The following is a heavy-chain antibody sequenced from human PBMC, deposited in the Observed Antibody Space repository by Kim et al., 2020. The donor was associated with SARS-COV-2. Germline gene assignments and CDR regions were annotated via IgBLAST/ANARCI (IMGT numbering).Heavy chain of an antibody. V-gene: IGHV1-18*04. CDR3: ARDRYYSTMGGWFDP. D-gene: IGHD3-10*01. CDR2: ISAYNGNT. J-gene: IGHJ5*02. Sequence: ASVKVSCKASGYTFTSYGISWVRQAPGQGLEWMGWISAYNGNTNYAQKLQGRVTMTTDTSTSTAYMELRSLRSDDTAVYYCARDRYYSTMGGWFDPWGQGTLVTVSS. CDR1: GYTFTSYG.